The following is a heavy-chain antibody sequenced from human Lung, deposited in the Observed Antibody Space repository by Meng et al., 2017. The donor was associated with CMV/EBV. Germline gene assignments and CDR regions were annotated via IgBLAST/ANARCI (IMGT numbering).Heavy chain of an antibody. J-gene: IGHJ4*02. D-gene: IGHD1-20*01. CDR3: VREMLTEFYNWNSLHYFDY. CDR1: GFTFSDYS. V-gene: IGHV3-21*01. Sequence: GESLKISCTASGFTFSDYSMNWVRQAPGKGLEWVSSITGNGLYIYYADAVKGRFTLSRDNAKNSLYLQINSLRAEDTAVYYCVREMLTEFYNWNSLHYFDYWXQGKXVTVDS. CDR2: ITGNGLYI.